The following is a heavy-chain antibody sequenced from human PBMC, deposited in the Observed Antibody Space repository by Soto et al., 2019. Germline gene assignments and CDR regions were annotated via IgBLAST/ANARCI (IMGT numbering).Heavy chain of an antibody. V-gene: IGHV3-64*01. D-gene: IGHD3-16*01. CDR3: ARGEPFDY. Sequence: EVQLVESGGGLVQPGGSLRLSCAASGFTFSSYTMHWVRQAPGKGLEYVSAISSNGGSTYYANSVKGRFTISRDNSNNTLYLQMGSLRAEDMAVFYCARGEPFDYWGQGTLVTVSS. CDR2: ISSNGGST. CDR1: GFTFSSYT. J-gene: IGHJ4*02.